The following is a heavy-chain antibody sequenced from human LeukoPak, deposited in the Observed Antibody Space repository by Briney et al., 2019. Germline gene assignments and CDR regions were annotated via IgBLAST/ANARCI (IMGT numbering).Heavy chain of an antibody. CDR3: ARDLGGAQPMGAFDI. D-gene: IGHD3-10*01. V-gene: IGHV3-74*01. J-gene: IGHJ3*02. CDR2: FNGDGRST. CDR1: GLPFSNYW. Sequence: GGSLRLSCTASGLPFSNYWMHWVRQAPGKGLVWVSRFNGDGRSTTYAGSVKGRFTISRDNAKNTLYLQMNSLRAEDTAVYYCARDLGGAQPMGAFDIWGQGTMVTVSS.